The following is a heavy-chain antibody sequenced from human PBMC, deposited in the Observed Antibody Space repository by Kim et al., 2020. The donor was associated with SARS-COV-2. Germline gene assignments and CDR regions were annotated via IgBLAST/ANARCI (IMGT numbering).Heavy chain of an antibody. J-gene: IGHJ6*02. CDR1: GASISGFY. CDR2: IYDSGVT. Sequence: SETLSLTCTVSGASISGFYWTWIRQPPGKGLEWIGHIYDSGVTKNNPSLQSRVTLSVDTSRNQFFLRLRSVTAADTAIYYCARGGYRPWVSYYYGMDVWGQGTTVIVSS. CDR3: ARGGYRPWVSYYYGMDV. D-gene: IGHD5-18*01. V-gene: IGHV4-59*01.